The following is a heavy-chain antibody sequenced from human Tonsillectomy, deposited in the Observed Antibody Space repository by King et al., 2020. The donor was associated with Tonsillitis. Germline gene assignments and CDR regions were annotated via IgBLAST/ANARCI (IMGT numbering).Heavy chain of an antibody. Sequence: VQLVESGGGLVQPGGSLRLSCAGSGFTFSSYAMSWVRQAPGEGLEWVSAISGRGGSTYYADSVTGRFTISRDNSKNTLYLQMNSLRAEDTAVYYCAKEPWATVTLYYFDYWGQGTLVTVSS. CDR1: GFTFSSYA. D-gene: IGHD4-17*01. CDR2: ISGRGGST. CDR3: AKEPWATVTLYYFDY. J-gene: IGHJ4*02. V-gene: IGHV3-23*04.